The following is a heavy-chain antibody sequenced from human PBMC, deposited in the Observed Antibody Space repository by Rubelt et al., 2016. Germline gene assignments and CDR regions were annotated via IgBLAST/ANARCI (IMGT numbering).Heavy chain of an antibody. D-gene: IGHD6-19*01. CDR1: GGSISSNIYY. Sequence: QLQLQESGPGLVKTSETLSLTCTVSGGSISSNIYYWAWIRQPPGKGLEWIGSIYYSGSTYYNASLKSRVTISVDTSKNRFSLKLSSVTAADTAVYYCARPHSSGWYPFDYWGQGTLVTVSS. J-gene: IGHJ4*02. CDR3: ARPHSSGWYPFDY. V-gene: IGHV4-39*01. CDR2: IYYSGST.